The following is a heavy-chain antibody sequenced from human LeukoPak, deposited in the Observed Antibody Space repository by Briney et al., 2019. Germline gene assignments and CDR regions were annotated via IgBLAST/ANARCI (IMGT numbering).Heavy chain of an antibody. Sequence: SETLSLTCTVSGYSISSGYYWGWIRQPPGKGLEWIGSIYHSGSTYYNPSLKSRVTISVDTSKNQFSLKLSSVIAADTAVYYCARDGVGSGWYFGYWGQGTLVTVSS. CDR1: GYSISSGYY. J-gene: IGHJ4*02. CDR3: ARDGVGSGWYFGY. D-gene: IGHD6-19*01. V-gene: IGHV4-38-2*02. CDR2: IYHSGST.